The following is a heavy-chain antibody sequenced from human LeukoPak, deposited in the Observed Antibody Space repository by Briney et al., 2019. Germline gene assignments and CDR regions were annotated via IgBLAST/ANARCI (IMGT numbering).Heavy chain of an antibody. Sequence: SETLSLTCTVSGGSISSYYWSWIRQPPGKGLEWIGYIYYSGSTYYNPSLKSRVTISVDTSKNQFSLELSSVTAADTAVYYCARDWAAAAGTFDYWGQGTLVTVSS. D-gene: IGHD6-13*01. V-gene: IGHV4-59*12. CDR3: ARDWAAAAGTFDY. CDR1: GGSISSYY. J-gene: IGHJ4*02. CDR2: IYYSGST.